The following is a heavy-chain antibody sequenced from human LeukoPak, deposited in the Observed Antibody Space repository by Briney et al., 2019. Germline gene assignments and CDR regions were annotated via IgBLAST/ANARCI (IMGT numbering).Heavy chain of an antibody. CDR3: ARSSITMVRGVIADFDY. D-gene: IGHD3-10*01. Sequence: ASVKVSCKASGYTFTSYGISWERQAPGQGLEWMGWISAYNGNTNYAQKLQGRVTMTTDTSTSTAYMELRSLRSDDTAVYYCARSSITMVRGVIADFDYWGQGTLVTVSS. V-gene: IGHV1-18*01. CDR2: ISAYNGNT. CDR1: GYTFTSYG. J-gene: IGHJ4*02.